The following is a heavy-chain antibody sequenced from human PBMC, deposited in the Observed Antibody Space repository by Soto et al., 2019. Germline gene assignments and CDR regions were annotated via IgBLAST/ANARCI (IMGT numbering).Heavy chain of an antibody. D-gene: IGHD2-2*01. Sequence: SETLSLTCIVSGGSISSSSDYWDWIRQPPGKGLEWIGSIYYSGSTSYNPSLQSRVTMSVDTSKNQLSLKVSSVTAADTAVYYCARFHCISPTCAPLAPWGQGTLVTVSP. J-gene: IGHJ5*02. V-gene: IGHV4-39*01. CDR3: ARFHCISPTCAPLAP. CDR2: IYYSGST. CDR1: GGSISSSSDY.